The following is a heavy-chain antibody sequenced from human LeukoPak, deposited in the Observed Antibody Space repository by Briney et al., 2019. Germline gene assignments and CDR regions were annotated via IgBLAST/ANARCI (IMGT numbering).Heavy chain of an antibody. J-gene: IGHJ4*02. Sequence: GGSLRLSCAASGFTFSSYGMHWVRQAPGKGLEWVAVISYDGSNKYYADSVKGRFTISRDNSKNTLYLQMNSLRAEDTAVYYCAKGGQAPYSSSWPDYWGQGTLVTVSS. CDR2: ISYDGSNK. CDR3: AKGGQAPYSSSWPDY. CDR1: GFTFSSYG. D-gene: IGHD6-13*01. V-gene: IGHV3-30*18.